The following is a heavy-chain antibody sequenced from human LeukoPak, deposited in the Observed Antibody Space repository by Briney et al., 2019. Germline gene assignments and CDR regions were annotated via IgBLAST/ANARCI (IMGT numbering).Heavy chain of an antibody. J-gene: IGHJ4*02. Sequence: GGSLRLSCAASEFTIDEYAMHWVRQAPGKGLEWVSSISWNSGSIDYADSVKGRFTISIDNAKNSLYLQMNSLRTEDMALYYCAKGFSRDVYSYFDYWGQGTLVTVSS. CDR3: AKGFSRDVYSYFDY. V-gene: IGHV3-9*03. CDR1: EFTIDEYA. CDR2: ISWNSGSI. D-gene: IGHD5-24*01.